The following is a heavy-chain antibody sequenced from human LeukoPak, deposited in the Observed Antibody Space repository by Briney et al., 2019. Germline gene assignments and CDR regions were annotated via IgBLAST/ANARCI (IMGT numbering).Heavy chain of an antibody. CDR1: GFAFNNYW. V-gene: IGHV3-74*01. D-gene: IGHD3-22*01. CDR2: LNTDGTTT. Sequence: GGSLRLSCAASGFAFNNYWMHWVRQAPGKGLVWVSRLNTDGTTTNYADSMKGRFTISRDNAKKTVYPQMNSLRAEDTAVYYCARAAYDSSGYFHDYWGQGTLVTVSS. CDR3: ARAAYDSSGYFHDY. J-gene: IGHJ4*02.